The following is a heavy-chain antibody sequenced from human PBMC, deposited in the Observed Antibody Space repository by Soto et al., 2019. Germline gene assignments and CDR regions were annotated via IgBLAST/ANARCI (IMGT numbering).Heavy chain of an antibody. CDR1: GFTFSSYA. J-gene: IGHJ4*02. CDR2: ISYDGSNK. V-gene: IGHV3-30-3*01. Sequence: QVQLVESGGGVVQPGRSLRLSCAASGFTFSSYAMHWVRQAPGKGLEWVAVISYDGSNKYYADSVKGRFTISRDNSKNTLYLQMNRLRAEDTAVYYGASDVGSFGYWGQGTLVTVSS. CDR3: ASDVGSFGY. D-gene: IGHD3-10*01.